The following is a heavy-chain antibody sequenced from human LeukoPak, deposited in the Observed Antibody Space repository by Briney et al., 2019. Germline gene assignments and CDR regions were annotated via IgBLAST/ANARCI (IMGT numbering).Heavy chain of an antibody. J-gene: IGHJ3*02. CDR2: ISAYNGNT. D-gene: IGHD3-10*01. Sequence: GASVKVSCKASGYTFTSYGISWVRQAPGQGLEWMGWISAYNGNTNYAQKLQGRVTMTTDTSTSTAYMELRSLRSDDTAVYYCARDRSSMVRGVIGIWGQGTMVTVSS. CDR1: GYTFTSYG. CDR3: ARDRSSMVRGVIGI. V-gene: IGHV1-18*01.